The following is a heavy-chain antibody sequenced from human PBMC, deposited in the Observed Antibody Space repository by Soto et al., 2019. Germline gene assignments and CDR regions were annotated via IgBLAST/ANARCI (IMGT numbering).Heavy chain of an antibody. Sequence: HPGGSLRLSFAACGFTFSSYAMSWVRQAPGKGLEWVSAISGSGGSTYYADSVKGRFTISRDNSKNTLYLQMNSLRAEDTAVYYCAKGHPVVPDINWFDPWGQGTLVTVSS. D-gene: IGHD2-2*01. CDR1: GFTFSSYA. J-gene: IGHJ5*02. V-gene: IGHV3-23*01. CDR2: ISGSGGST. CDR3: AKGHPVVPDINWFDP.